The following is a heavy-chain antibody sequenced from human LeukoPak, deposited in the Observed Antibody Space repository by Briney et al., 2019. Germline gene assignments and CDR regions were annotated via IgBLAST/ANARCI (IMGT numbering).Heavy chain of an antibody. V-gene: IGHV4-34*01. J-gene: IGHJ4*02. Sequence: SETLSLTCAEYGGSLSDYYWSWIRQPPGEGLEWIGEINHSGTTNYSPSLKSRVSISVDTSKNKFSLKLNSVTAADAAMYYCASHYSSGSYRYTGSFDSWGQGMLVNVSS. CDR1: GGSLSDYY. CDR3: ASHYSSGSYRYTGSFDS. D-gene: IGHD3-16*02. CDR2: INHSGTT.